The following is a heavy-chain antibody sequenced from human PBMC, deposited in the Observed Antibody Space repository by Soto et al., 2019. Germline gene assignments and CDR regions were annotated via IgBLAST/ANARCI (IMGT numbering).Heavy chain of an antibody. CDR2: ISSSSSTI. CDR1: GFTFSSYS. V-gene: IGHV3-48*01. D-gene: IGHD5-12*01. CDR3: ARDSYSGYDFNYYYYMDV. J-gene: IGHJ6*03. Sequence: EVQLVESGGGLVQPGGSLRLSCAASGFTFSSYSMNWVRQAPGKGLEWVSYISSSSSTIYYADSVKGRFTISRDNAKNSLYRQMNSLRAEDTAVYYCARDSYSGYDFNYYYYMDVWGKGTTVTVSS.